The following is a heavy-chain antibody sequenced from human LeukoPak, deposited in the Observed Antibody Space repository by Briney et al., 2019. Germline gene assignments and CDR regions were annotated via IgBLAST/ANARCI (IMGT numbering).Heavy chain of an antibody. D-gene: IGHD2-2*01. J-gene: IGHJ3*02. CDR3: ARRRPAHDAFDI. Sequence: NPSETLSLTCTVSGDSISSYYWSWIRQPPGKGLEWIGYIYYSGTTNYNPSLKSRVTISVDTSKNQFSLKLSSVTDADTAVYYCARRRPAHDAFDIWGQGTLVTVSS. V-gene: IGHV4-59*01. CDR1: GDSISSYY. CDR2: IYYSGTT.